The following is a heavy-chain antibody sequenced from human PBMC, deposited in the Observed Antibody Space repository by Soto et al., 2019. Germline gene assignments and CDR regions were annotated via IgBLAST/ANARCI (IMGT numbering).Heavy chain of an antibody. V-gene: IGHV3-30*03. CDR2: IAYDGSGE. J-gene: IGHJ4*02. CDR1: GFDFSRYA. CDR3: ARGWNNPGYLDS. Sequence: QVRLVESGGGVVQPGRSLRLSCAASGFDFSRYAMHWVRQAPGKGLEWMAVIAYDGSGEFYSDSVKGRFTISRDNAIDILYLQMNSLKTEDTAFYYWARGWNNPGYLDSWGLGTLVAVSS. D-gene: IGHD1-1*01.